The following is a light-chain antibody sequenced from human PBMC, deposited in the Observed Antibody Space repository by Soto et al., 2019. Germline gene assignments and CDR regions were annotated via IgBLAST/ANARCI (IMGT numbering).Light chain of an antibody. CDR1: QSISNW. V-gene: IGKV1-5*01. J-gene: IGKJ1*01. CDR3: QQYNIYWT. Sequence: DIQMTQSPSTLSASVGDRVTITCRASQSISNWLAWYQQKPGKAPKLLIYDASTLHSGVPSRFSGSGSGTEFTLTISSLQPDDFATYYCQQYNIYWTFGQGTKVEIK. CDR2: DAS.